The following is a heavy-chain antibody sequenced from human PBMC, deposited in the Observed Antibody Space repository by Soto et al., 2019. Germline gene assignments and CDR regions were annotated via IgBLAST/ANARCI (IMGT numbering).Heavy chain of an antibody. Sequence: TLSLTCAVYGGSFSGYYWTWIRQPPGKGLEWIGFISYSGSTYYSTSLKSRVTISVDTSKSQFSLNLSFVTAADTAVYYCATMGTPATGLYFFDYWGQGSLVTVSS. CDR1: GGSFSGYY. CDR2: ISYSGST. V-gene: IGHV4-30-4*08. D-gene: IGHD2-15*01. CDR3: ATMGTPATGLYFFDY. J-gene: IGHJ4*02.